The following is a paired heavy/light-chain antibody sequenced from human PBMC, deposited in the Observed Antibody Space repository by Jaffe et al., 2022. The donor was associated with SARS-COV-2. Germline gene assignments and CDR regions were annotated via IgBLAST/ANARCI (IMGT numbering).Light chain of an antibody. J-gene: IGKJ4*01. CDR1: QTIDRF. CDR2: AAS. CDR3: QHSFTNLFT. Sequence: DIQMTQSPSSLSASVGDRVTITCRASQTIDRFLNWYQQKPGKAPKVLIYAASSLQSGVPSRFSGSGSGTDFTLTISSLQPEDFATYYCQHSFTNLFTFGGGTKVEIK. V-gene: IGKV1-39*01.
Heavy chain of an antibody. CDR1: GFTFSAYA. D-gene: IGHD6-19*01. CDR3: AKYSTVGVPGNWFAP. V-gene: IGHV3-23*01. CDR2: ISESGAGT. Sequence: EVQLLESGGGLVQPGGSLRISCVGSGFTFSAYAMTWVRQAPGKGLEWVSGISESGAGTYYADSVKGRFTVSRDNSKNTLYLQMNSLRADDTAVYFCAKYSTVGVPGNWFAPWGQGTLVTVSS. J-gene: IGHJ5*02.